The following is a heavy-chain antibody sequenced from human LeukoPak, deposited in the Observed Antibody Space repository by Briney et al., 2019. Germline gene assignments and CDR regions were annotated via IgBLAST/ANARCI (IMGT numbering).Heavy chain of an antibody. Sequence: GGSLRLSCAASGFTFSRHGMHWFRQAPGKGLDWVAFIRNDGSGQYYTDSVTGRFTIPRDDSKNALNLQMNSLRPEDTAVYYCARKKSVYRSSASSYCYMDVWGKGTTVTVSS. V-gene: IGHV3-30*02. J-gene: IGHJ6*03. CDR3: ARKKSVYRSSASSYCYMDV. D-gene: IGHD6-6*01. CDR2: IRNDGSGQ. CDR1: GFTFSRHG.